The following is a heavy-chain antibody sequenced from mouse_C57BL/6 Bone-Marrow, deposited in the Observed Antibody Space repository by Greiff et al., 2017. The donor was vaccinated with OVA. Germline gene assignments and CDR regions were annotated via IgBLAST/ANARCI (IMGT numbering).Heavy chain of an antibody. J-gene: IGHJ2*01. CDR2: INPSSGYT. V-gene: IGHV1-7*01. Sequence: QVQLKQSGAELAKPGASVKLSCKASGYTFTSYWMHWVKQRPGQGLEWIGYINPSSGYTKYNQKFKDKATLTADKSSSTAYMQLSSLTYEDSAVYYCARYYYGSSYYFDYWGQGTTLTVSS. CDR1: GYTFTSYW. CDR3: ARYYYGSSYYFDY. D-gene: IGHD1-1*01.